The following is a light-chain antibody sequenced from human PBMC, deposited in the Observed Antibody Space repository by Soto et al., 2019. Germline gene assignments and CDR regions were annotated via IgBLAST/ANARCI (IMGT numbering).Light chain of an antibody. V-gene: IGLV2-14*01. Sequence: QSALTQPASVSGSPGQSITISCTGASSDVGGSDYVSWYQHHPGKAPKLLIYEVSHRPSGVSNRFSGSKSANTASLTISGLQAEDEADYYCNSYTSSTTLDVFGTGTKVTV. CDR1: SSDVGGSDY. J-gene: IGLJ1*01. CDR2: EVS. CDR3: NSYTSSTTLDV.